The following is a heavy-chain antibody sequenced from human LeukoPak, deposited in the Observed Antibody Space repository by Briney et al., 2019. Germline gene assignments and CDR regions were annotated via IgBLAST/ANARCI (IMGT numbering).Heavy chain of an antibody. J-gene: IGHJ5*02. Sequence: SETLSLTCTVSGGSISSYYWSWIRQPPGKGLEWIGYIYYSGSTNYNPSLKSRVTISVDTSKNQFSLKLSSVTAADTAIYYCAKEFSSGYPNWFDPWGQGTLVTVSS. CDR3: AKEFSSGYPNWFDP. CDR2: IYYSGST. D-gene: IGHD3-22*01. CDR1: GGSISSYY. V-gene: IGHV4-59*01.